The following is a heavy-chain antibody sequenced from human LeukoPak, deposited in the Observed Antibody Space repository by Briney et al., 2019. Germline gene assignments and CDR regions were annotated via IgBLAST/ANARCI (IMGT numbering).Heavy chain of an antibody. CDR3: ARDIITMVRGVLY. D-gene: IGHD3-10*01. Sequence: GGSLRLSCAASGFTFSSYSMNWVRQAPGKGLEWVSSISSSSSYIYYADSVKGRFTISRDNAKNSLYLQMNSLRAEDTAVYYCARDIITMVRGVLYWGQGTLVTVSS. CDR2: ISSSSSYI. J-gene: IGHJ4*02. V-gene: IGHV3-21*04. CDR1: GFTFSSYS.